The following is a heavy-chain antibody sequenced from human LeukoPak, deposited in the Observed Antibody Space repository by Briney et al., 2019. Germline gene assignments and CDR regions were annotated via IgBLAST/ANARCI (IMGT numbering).Heavy chain of an antibody. J-gene: IGHJ4*02. D-gene: IGHD3-10*01. Sequence: GGSLTLSCAASGFTVSSDFMSWVRQAPGKGLEWVSILYSGGDRYYADSVKGRFTISRDNSKNTLFLQMNGLRAEDTAVYFCARVELLWLGEFDWGQGTLVTVAS. CDR1: GFTVSSDF. CDR2: LYSGGDR. CDR3: ARVELLWLGEFD. V-gene: IGHV3-66*01.